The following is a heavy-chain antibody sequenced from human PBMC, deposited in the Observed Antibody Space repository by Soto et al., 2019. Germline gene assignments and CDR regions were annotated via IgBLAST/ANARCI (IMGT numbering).Heavy chain of an antibody. CDR1: GFTFSNAW. CDR2: IKSKTDGGTT. CDR3: TTDDPINRY. V-gene: IGHV3-15*01. Sequence: EVQLVESGGGLVKPGGSLRLSCAASGFTFSNAWMSWVRQAPGKGLEWVVRIKSKTDGGTTDYAAPVKGRTTISRDDSKNTQYLQMNSVKTEDTAVHYCTTDDPINRYWGRGTLVTVSS. J-gene: IGHJ4*02.